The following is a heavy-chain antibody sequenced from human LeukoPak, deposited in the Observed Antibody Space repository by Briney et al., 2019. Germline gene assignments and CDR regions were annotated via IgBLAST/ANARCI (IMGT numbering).Heavy chain of an antibody. CDR2: ISGSGGST. J-gene: IGHJ6*03. CDR1: GFTFSSYA. D-gene: IGHD3-22*01. CDR3: AKGDLLTMIVYYYYYMDV. V-gene: IGHV3-23*01. Sequence: GGSLRLSCAASGFTFSSYAMSWVRQAPGKGLEWVSAISGSGGSTYYADSVKGRFTISRDNSKNTLYLQMNSLRAEDTAVYYCAKGDLLTMIVYYYYYMDVWGKGTTVTVSS.